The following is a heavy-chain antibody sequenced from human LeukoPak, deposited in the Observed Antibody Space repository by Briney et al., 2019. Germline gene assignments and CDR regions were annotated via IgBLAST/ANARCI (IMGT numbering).Heavy chain of an antibody. D-gene: IGHD6-19*01. J-gene: IGHJ4*02. CDR1: GFTFSSYW. Sequence: PGGSLRLSCAASGFTFSSYWMSWVRQAPGKGLEWVANIKQDGSEKYYVDSVKGRFTISRDNAKNSLYLQMNSLRAEDTAVYYCARDPRPYSSGWYTFDYWGQGTLVTVSS. V-gene: IGHV3-7*01. CDR3: ARDPRPYSSGWYTFDY. CDR2: IKQDGSEK.